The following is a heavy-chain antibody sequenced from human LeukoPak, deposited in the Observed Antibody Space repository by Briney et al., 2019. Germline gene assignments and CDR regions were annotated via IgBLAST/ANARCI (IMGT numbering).Heavy chain of an antibody. J-gene: IGHJ6*03. CDR3: ARVVISYYYMDV. CDR2: IYTSGST. D-gene: IGHD3-22*01. V-gene: IGHV4-61*02. Sequence: PSQTLSLTCTVSGGSISSGSYYWSWIRQPAGKGLEWIGRIYTSGSTNYNPSLKSRVTISVDTSKNQFSLELSSVTAADTAVYYCARVVISYYYMDVWGKGTTVTVSS. CDR1: GGSISSGSYY.